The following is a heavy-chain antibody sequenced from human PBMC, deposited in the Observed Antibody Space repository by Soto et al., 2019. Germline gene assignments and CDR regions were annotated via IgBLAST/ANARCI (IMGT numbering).Heavy chain of an antibody. CDR1: GYTFTNYW. D-gene: IGHD1-1*01. V-gene: IGHV5-51*01. CDR3: ARPHVEAGGAKSEGNNDLDV. CDR2: INPADSHT. Sequence: PGESLKISCKGSGYTFTNYWIVWVRQVPGKGLEWLGIINPADSHTRYSPSFQVQVTVSVDKSIKTAYLQWSSLRAYDSAMYYCARPHVEAGGAKSEGNNDLDVWGKGTTVTVSS. J-gene: IGHJ6*04.